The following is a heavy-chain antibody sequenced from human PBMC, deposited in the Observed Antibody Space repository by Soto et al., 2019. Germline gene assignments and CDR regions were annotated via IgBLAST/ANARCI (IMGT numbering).Heavy chain of an antibody. J-gene: IGHJ4*02. V-gene: IGHV1-2*02. D-gene: IGHD2-2*01. CDR1: GYTFTGYY. CDR2: INPNSGGT. CDR3: ARDRGDIVVGPIFGVAD. Sequence: GASVKVSCKASGYTFTGYYMHWVRQAPGQGLEWMGWINPNSGGTNYAQKFQGRVTMTRDTSISTAYMELSRLRSDDTAVYYCARDRGDIVVGPIFGVADWGQGTLVTVSS.